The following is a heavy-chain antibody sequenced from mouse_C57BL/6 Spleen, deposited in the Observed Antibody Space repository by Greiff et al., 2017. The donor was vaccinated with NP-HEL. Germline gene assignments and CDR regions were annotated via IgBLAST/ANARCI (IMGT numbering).Heavy chain of an antibody. J-gene: IGHJ2*01. CDR3: ARWRDY. V-gene: IGHV1-54*01. CDR1: GYAFTNYL. Sequence: QVQLQQSGAELVRPGTSVKVSCKASGYAFTNYLIEWVKQRPGQGLEWNGVINPGSGGTNYNEKFKGKATLTADKSSSTAYMQLSSLTSEDSAVYFCARWRDYWGQGTTLTVSS. CDR2: INPGSGGT.